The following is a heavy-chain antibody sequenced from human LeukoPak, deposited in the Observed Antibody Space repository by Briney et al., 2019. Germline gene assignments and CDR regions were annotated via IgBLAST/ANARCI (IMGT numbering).Heavy chain of an antibody. V-gene: IGHV4-30-4*01. CDR2: IYYSGST. Sequence: PSQTLSLTCTVSGGSISSGDYYWSWIRQPPGKGLEWIGYIYYSGSTYYNPSLKSRVTISVDTSKNQFSLKLSSVTAADTAVYYCARALPSYCGGDCPRRAFDYWGQGTLVTVSS. D-gene: IGHD2-21*02. CDR3: ARALPSYCGGDCPRRAFDY. CDR1: GGSISSGDYY. J-gene: IGHJ4*02.